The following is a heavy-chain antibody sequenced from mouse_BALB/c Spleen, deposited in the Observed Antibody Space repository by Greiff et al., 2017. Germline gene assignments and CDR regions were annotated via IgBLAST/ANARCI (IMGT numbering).Heavy chain of an antibody. D-gene: IGHD1-1*01. Sequence: VQLQQSGAELVKPGASVKLSCTASGFNIKDTYMHWVKQRPEQGLEWIGRIDPANGNTKYDPKFQGKATITADTSYNTAYLQLSSLTSEDTAVYYCARDYYGSSDGAIDYWGQGTSVTVSS. CDR3: ARDYYGSSDGAIDY. CDR1: GFNIKDTY. CDR2: IDPANGNT. V-gene: IGHV14-3*02. J-gene: IGHJ4*01.